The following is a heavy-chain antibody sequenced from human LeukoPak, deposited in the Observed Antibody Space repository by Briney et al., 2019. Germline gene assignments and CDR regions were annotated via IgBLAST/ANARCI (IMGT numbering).Heavy chain of an antibody. CDR3: ARDFRYSGSSKRGEYCYYYMDV. J-gene: IGHJ6*03. CDR1: GGSISSYY. CDR2: IYYSGST. D-gene: IGHD1-26*01. Sequence: SETLSLTCTVSGGSISSYYWSWIRQPPGKGLEWIGYIYYSGSTNYNPSLRSRVTISVDTSKNQFSLKLSSVTAADTAVYYCARDFRYSGSSKRGEYCYYYMDVWGKGTTVTVSS. V-gene: IGHV4-59*12.